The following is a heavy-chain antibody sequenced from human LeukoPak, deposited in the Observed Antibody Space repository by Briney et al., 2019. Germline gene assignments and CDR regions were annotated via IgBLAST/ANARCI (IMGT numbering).Heavy chain of an antibody. V-gene: IGHV3-9*01. D-gene: IGHD6-19*01. J-gene: IGHJ6*02. CDR3: AKDTGKVAVAGTVCYYYGMDV. Sequence: GGSLRLSCAASGFTFDDYAMHWVRQAPGKGLEWVSGISWNSGSIVYADSVKGRFTISRDNAKNSLYLQMNSLRAEDTALYYCAKDTGKVAVAGTVCYYYGMDVWGQGTTVTVSS. CDR1: GFTFDDYA. CDR2: ISWNSGSI.